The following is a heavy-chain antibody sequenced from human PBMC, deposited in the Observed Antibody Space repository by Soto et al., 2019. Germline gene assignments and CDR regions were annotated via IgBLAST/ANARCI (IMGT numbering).Heavy chain of an antibody. D-gene: IGHD3-10*01. Sequence: EVQLLESGGGLVQPGGSLRLSCAASGFTFSSYAMSWVRQAPGKGLEWVSAISGSGGSTYYADSVKGRFTISRDNSKNTLYLQMNSLRAEDTAVYYCAKDLGDYYGSGSYYKGYGMDVWGQGTTVTVSS. CDR2: ISGSGGST. V-gene: IGHV3-23*01. J-gene: IGHJ6*02. CDR3: AKDLGDYYGSGSYYKGYGMDV. CDR1: GFTFSSYA.